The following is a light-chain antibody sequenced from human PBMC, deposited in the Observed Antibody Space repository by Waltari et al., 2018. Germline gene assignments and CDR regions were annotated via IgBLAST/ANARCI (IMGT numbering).Light chain of an antibody. Sequence: QLVLTQSPSASASLGASVKLTCTLSSGHSSSAIARLQQHPEKGPRFLMNLESNGTYTKGDGIPDRFSGSKSGNTASLTISGLQAEDEADYYCCSYAGSVPYVFGTGTTVTVL. CDR2: LESNGTY. CDR1: SGHSSSA. CDR3: CSYAGSVPYV. J-gene: IGLJ1*01. V-gene: IGLV4-69*01.